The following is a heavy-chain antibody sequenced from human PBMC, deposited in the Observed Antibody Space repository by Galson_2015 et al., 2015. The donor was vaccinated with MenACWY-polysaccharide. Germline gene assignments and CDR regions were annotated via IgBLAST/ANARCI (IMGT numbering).Heavy chain of an antibody. V-gene: IGHV3-23*01. D-gene: IGHD6-13*01. CDR2: IGGRGGSGADT. CDR3: ATGSSWYPWFDP. Sequence: SLRLSCAASGVTFNTHAMSWVRQAPGKGLEWVSGIGGRGGSGADTYYADSVKGRFTISRDNSKNTLYLQMNSLRAEDTAVYHCATGSSWYPWFDPLGQGTLVTVSS. J-gene: IGHJ5*02. CDR1: GVTFNTHA.